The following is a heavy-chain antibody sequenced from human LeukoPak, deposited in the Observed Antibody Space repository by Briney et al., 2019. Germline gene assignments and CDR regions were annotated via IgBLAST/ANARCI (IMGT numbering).Heavy chain of an antibody. V-gene: IGHV3-30-3*01. CDR1: GFTFSSYA. D-gene: IGHD4-17*01. CDR2: ISYDGSNK. J-gene: IGHJ4*02. CDR3: ARGEYGDYGILDY. Sequence: GGSLRLSCAASGFTFSSYAMHWVRQAPGKGLEWVAVISYDGSNKYYADSVKGRFTISRDNTKNTLYLEMNSLRAEDTAVYYCARGEYGDYGILDYWGQGTLVTVSS.